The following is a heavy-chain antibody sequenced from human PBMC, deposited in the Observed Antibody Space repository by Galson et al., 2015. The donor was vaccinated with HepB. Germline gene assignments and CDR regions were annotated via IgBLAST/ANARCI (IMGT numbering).Heavy chain of an antibody. CDR1: GFRFYSYS. J-gene: IGHJ4*02. D-gene: IGHD2-2*01. CDR2: ISSSNSII. Sequence: SLRLSCAASGFRFYSYSMNWVRQTPGEGLEWVSYISSSNSIINYADSVKGRLTISRDNAKNSLYLQMNSLRAEDTAVYYCARASDLDYWGQGTLVTVSS. V-gene: IGHV3-48*01. CDR3: ARASDLDY.